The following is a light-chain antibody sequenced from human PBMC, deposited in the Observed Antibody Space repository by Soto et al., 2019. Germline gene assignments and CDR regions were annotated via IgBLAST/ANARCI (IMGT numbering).Light chain of an antibody. CDR3: SAYTARSTLV. J-gene: IGLJ3*02. Sequence: QSALTQPRSVSGSPGQSITISCSGTMRDVGAYNLVSWYQQHPGTAPKLIIYEVRNRPSGISSRFSGSRSGNTASLTISGLQPEDEGDYYCSAYTARSTLVFGGGTKLTVL. V-gene: IGLV2-14*01. CDR1: MRDVGAYNL. CDR2: EVR.